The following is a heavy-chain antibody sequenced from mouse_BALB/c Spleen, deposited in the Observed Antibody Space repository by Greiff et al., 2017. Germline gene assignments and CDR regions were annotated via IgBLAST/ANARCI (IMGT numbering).Heavy chain of an antibody. CDR1: GFTFSSFG. D-gene: IGHD1-2*01. V-gene: IGHV5-17*02. CDR3: ARSTAYYAMDY. J-gene: IGHJ4*01. CDR2: ISSGSSTI. Sequence: EVKRVESGGGLVQPGGSRKLSCAASGFTFSSFGMHWVRQAPEKGLEWVAYISSGSSTIYYADTVKGRFTISRDNPKNTLFLQMTSLRSEDTAMYYCARSTAYYAMDYWGQGTSVTVSS.